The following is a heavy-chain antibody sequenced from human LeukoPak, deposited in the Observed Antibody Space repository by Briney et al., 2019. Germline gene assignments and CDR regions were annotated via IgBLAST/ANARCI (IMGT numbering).Heavy chain of an antibody. V-gene: IGHV3-23*01. D-gene: IGHD1-7*01. Sequence: PGGSLRLSCSASGFTFSDFSMSWVRQAPGKGLEWVSAISGSGGSTYYADSVKGRFTISRDNSKNTLYLQMNSLRAEDTAVYYCAKALGSRWNYGYFDYWGQGTLVTVSS. CDR1: GFTFSDFS. CDR2: ISGSGGST. CDR3: AKALGSRWNYGYFDY. J-gene: IGHJ4*02.